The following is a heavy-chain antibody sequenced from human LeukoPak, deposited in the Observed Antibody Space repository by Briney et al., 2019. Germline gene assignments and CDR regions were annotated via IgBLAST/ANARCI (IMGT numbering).Heavy chain of an antibody. J-gene: IGHJ5*02. Sequence: ASVKVSCKASGGTFSSYAISWVRQAPGQGLEWMGRIIPILGIANYAQKFQGGVTITADKSTSTAYMELSSLRSEDTAVYYCARPGEDGYTWFDPWGQGTLVTVSS. CDR1: GGTFSSYA. D-gene: IGHD5-12*01. CDR3: ARPGEDGYTWFDP. CDR2: IIPILGIA. V-gene: IGHV1-69*04.